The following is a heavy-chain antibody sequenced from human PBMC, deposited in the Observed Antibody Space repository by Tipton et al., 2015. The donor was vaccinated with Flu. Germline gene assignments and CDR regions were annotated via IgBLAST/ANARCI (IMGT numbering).Heavy chain of an antibody. Sequence: SLRLSCAASGFTFDDYAMFWVRQPPGKGLEWVSLISWDGGTTFYADSVKDRFTISRDNSKNSLSLQMNSLGAEDTALYYCGRASNWGFFDHWGQGTLVTVPS. CDR3: GRASNWGFFDH. D-gene: IGHD7-27*01. J-gene: IGHJ4*02. CDR1: GFTFDDYA. CDR2: ISWDGGTT. V-gene: IGHV3-43D*04.